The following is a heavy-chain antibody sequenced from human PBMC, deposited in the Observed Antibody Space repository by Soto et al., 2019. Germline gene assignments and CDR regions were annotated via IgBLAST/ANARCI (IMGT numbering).Heavy chain of an antibody. V-gene: IGHV3-7*01. D-gene: IGHD1-26*01. CDR1: RFTFTNHR. Sequence: GGSLRLSCAVSRFTFTNHRMSWARQAPGKGLEWVANINQDGSEKYYADSVKGRFTISRDNAKNSLYLQMNSLRAEDTAVYYCSSDSSWGPFDIWGQGTMVTVSS. J-gene: IGHJ3*02. CDR2: INQDGSEK. CDR3: SSDSSWGPFDI.